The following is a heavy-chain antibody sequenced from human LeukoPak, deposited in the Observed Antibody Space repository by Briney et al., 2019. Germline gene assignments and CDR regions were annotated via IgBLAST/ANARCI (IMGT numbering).Heavy chain of an antibody. D-gene: IGHD3-10*01. CDR1: GFTFSSYA. CDR2: ISYDGSNK. Sequence: GGSLRLSCAASGFTFSSYAMHWVRQAPGKGLEWVAVISYDGSNKYYADSVKGRFTISRDNSKNTLYLQINSLRAEDTAIYYCAKVLMPTIIRGPSDYWGQGTLVTVSS. J-gene: IGHJ4*02. CDR3: AKVLMPTIIRGPSDY. V-gene: IGHV3-30*04.